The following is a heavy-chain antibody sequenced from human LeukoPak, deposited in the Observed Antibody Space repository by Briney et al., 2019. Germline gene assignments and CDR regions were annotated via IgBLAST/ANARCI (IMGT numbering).Heavy chain of an antibody. CDR2: ISSSSSYI. CDR3: ARDQYFDY. CDR1: GFTFSDYW. V-gene: IGHV3-21*01. Sequence: PGGSLRLSCAASGFTFSDYWMSWIRQAPGKGLEWVSSISSSSSYIYYADSVKGRFTISRDNAKNSLYLQMNSLRAEDTAVYYCARDQYFDYWGQGTLVTVSS. J-gene: IGHJ4*02. D-gene: IGHD2/OR15-2a*01.